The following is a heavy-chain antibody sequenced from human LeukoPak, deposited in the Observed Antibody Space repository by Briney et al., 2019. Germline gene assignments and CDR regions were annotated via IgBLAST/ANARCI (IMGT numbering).Heavy chain of an antibody. V-gene: IGHV1-69*06. CDR2: IIPIFGTA. CDR3: ARNIFGVVTPLYFDY. D-gene: IGHD3-3*01. J-gene: IGHJ4*02. Sequence: GASVKVSCKASGGTFSSYAISWVRQAPGQGLEWMGGIIPIFGTANYAQKFQGRVTITADKSTSTAYMELSSLRSEDTAVYYCARNIFGVVTPLYFDYWGQGTLVTVSS. CDR1: GGTFSSYA.